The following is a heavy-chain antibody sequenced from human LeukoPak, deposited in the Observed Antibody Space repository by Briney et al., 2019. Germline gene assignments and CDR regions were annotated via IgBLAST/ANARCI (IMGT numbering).Heavy chain of an antibody. CDR3: AKGGSWSHFDY. V-gene: IGHV3-23*01. CDR1: GFTFSSYA. Sequence: GGSLRLSCAASGFTFSSYAMSWVRQAPGKGLEWVSSLSTSGGSTYYADSVKGRFTISRDNSQNTLYLQLNSLRAEDTAVYFCAKGGSWSHFDYWGQGTLVTVSS. J-gene: IGHJ4*02. D-gene: IGHD6-13*01. CDR2: LSTSGGST.